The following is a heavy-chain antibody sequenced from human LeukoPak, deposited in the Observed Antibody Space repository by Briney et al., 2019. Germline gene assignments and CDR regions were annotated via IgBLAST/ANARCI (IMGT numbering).Heavy chain of an antibody. Sequence: SETLSLTYTVSGASISSYSWGWIRQPPGKGLEWIGYFSYTGSTNYNPSLRSRVTMSVDTSKNQFSLKLSSVTAADTAVYYCARTTEGGYTYDYFYYYYMDVWGKGTTVTISS. V-gene: IGHV4-59*01. CDR3: ARTTEGGYTYDYFYYYYMDV. D-gene: IGHD5-18*01. J-gene: IGHJ6*03. CDR2: FSYTGST. CDR1: GASISSYS.